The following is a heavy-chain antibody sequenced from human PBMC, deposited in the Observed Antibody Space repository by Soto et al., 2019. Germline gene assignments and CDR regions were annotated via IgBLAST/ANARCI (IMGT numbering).Heavy chain of an antibody. CDR3: AKGSQYDILTAHHACES. J-gene: IGHJ5*02. CDR1: GFSFSNYA. D-gene: IGHD3-9*01. CDR2: ISGGGGGT. V-gene: IGHV3-23*01. Sequence: EVQLLESGGGLVQPGGSLRLSCSVSGFSFSNYAMTWVRQAPGKGLEWVSSISGGGGGTHYADSMKGRVTISRDNSKNTLQLEMKRLRADDTAVYYCAKGSQYDILTAHHACESWGQGTLVTVSS.